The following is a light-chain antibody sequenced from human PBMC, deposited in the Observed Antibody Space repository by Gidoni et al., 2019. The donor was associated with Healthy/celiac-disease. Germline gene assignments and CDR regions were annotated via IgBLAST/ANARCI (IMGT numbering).Light chain of an antibody. CDR1: QDISNY. V-gene: IGKV1-33*01. J-gene: IGKJ3*01. CDR3: QQYDNLPLFT. Sequence: DIQMTQSPSSLSASVGDRVTITCQASQDISNYLNWYQQKPGKAPKLLIYDASNLETGVPSRSSVSGSGTDFTFTISSLQPEDIATYYCQQYDNLPLFTFGPGTKVDIK. CDR2: DAS.